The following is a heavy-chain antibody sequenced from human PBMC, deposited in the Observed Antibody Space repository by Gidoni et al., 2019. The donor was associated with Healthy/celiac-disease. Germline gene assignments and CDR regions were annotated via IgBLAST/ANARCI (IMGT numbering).Heavy chain of an antibody. CDR1: GGSISSGSYY. V-gene: IGHV4-61*02. CDR3: ARAGYSSGWFPN. CDR2: IYTSGST. D-gene: IGHD6-19*01. J-gene: IGHJ4*02. Sequence: QVQLQESGPGLVKPSPTLSLTCTVSGGSISSGSYYWSWIRQPAGKGLEWIGRIYTSGSTNYNPSLKSRVTISVDTSKNQFSLKLSSVTAADTAVYYCARAGYSSGWFPNWGQGTLVTVSS.